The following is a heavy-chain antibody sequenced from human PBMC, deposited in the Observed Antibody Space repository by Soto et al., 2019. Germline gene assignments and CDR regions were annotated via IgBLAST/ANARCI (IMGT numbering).Heavy chain of an antibody. CDR2: ISGSGGNT. V-gene: IGHV3-23*01. CDR1: GFTFSTYA. D-gene: IGHD2-21*01. Sequence: GGSLRLSCAASGFTFSTYAMSWVRQAPGKGLEWVSVISGSGGNTYYADSVKGRFTISRDNSKNTLYLQMNSLRAEDTAVYYCAKDLRDIGVVFPTTLIWGQGTLVTVSS. CDR3: AKDLRDIGVVFPTTLI. J-gene: IGHJ4*03.